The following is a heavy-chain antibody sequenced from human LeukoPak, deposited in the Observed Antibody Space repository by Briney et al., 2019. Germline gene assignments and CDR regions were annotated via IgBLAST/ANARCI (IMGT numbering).Heavy chain of an antibody. CDR2: IYWDDDK. CDR1: GFSLSTSGVG. D-gene: IGHD6-13*01. V-gene: IGHV2-5*02. CDR3: AHTQYSSSWQKKHFDY. Sequence: SGPTLANPTQTLTLTCTFSGFSLSTSGVGVGWIRQPPGKALEWLALIYWDDDKRYSPSLKSRLTITKDTSKNQVVLTMTNMDPVDTATYYCAHTQYSSSWQKKHFDYWGQGTLVTVSS. J-gene: IGHJ4*02.